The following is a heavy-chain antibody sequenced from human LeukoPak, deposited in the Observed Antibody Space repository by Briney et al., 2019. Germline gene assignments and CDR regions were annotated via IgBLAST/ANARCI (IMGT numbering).Heavy chain of an antibody. CDR1: GGSVSSGSYY. D-gene: IGHD7-27*01. J-gene: IGHJ4*02. CDR2: HYYSGST. Sequence: SETLSLTCTVSGGSVSSGSYYWTWIRQPPGKGLEWIGHHYYSGSTDYNPSLKSRVTISKDTSKNQFSLKVTSVTAADTAVYYCARGANWGSPDYWGQGTLVTVSS. CDR3: ARGANWGSPDY. V-gene: IGHV4-61*01.